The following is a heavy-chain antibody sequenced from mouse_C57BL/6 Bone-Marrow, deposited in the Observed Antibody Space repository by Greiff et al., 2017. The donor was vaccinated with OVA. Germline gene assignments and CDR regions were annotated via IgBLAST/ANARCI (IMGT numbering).Heavy chain of an antibody. D-gene: IGHD1-1*01. CDR3: SGDYYGSSKY. CDR2: IHPNSGST. Sequence: VQLQQPGAELVKPGASVKLSCKASGYTFTSYWMHWVKQRPGQGLEWIGMIHPNSGSTNYNEKFKSKATLTVDKSSSTAYMQLSSLTSEDSAVYYCSGDYYGSSKYWGQGTTLTVSS. V-gene: IGHV1-64*01. J-gene: IGHJ2*01. CDR1: GYTFTSYW.